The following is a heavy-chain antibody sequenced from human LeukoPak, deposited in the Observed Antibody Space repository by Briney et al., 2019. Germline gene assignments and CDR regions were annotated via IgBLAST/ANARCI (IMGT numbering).Heavy chain of an antibody. V-gene: IGHV4-59*01. CDR2: IYYSGST. CDR1: GGSISSYY. J-gene: IGHJ6*02. D-gene: IGHD3-3*01. CDR3: ARDSGLRFLEWPGMDV. Sequence: PSETLSLTCTVSGGSISSYYWSWIRQPPGKGLEWIGYIYYSGSTNYNPSLKSRVTISVDTSKNQFSLKLSSVTAADTAVYYCARDSGLRFLEWPGMDVWGQGTTVTVSS.